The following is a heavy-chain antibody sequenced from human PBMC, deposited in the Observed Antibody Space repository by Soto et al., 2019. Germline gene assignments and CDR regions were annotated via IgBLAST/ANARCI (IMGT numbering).Heavy chain of an antibody. D-gene: IGHD2-2*01. CDR2: IRSKANSYAT. CDR1: GFTFSDSA. V-gene: IGHV3-73*02. J-gene: IGHJ6*02. Sequence: EVQLVESGGGLVQPGGSLKLSCAASGFTFSDSAMHWVRQASGKGLEWVGRIRSKANSYATAYAASVKGRFTISRDDSKNTAYVQMNSLKTEDTAVYYCTRQLGYCTGTSCYAAGYYYGMDVWGQGTTVTVSS. CDR3: TRQLGYCTGTSCYAAGYYYGMDV.